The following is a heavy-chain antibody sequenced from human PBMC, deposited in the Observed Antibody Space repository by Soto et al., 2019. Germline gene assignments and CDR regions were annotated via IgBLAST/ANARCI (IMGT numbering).Heavy chain of an antibody. Sequence: SETLSLTCAVYGGSFSGYYWSWLRQPPGKELEWIGEINHSGSTNYNPSLKSRVTISVDTSKNQFSLKLSSVTAADTAVYYCARARKGPTYYYGSGSYLPTYYYGMDVWGQGTTVTVSS. CDR2: INHSGST. V-gene: IGHV4-34*01. J-gene: IGHJ6*02. D-gene: IGHD3-10*01. CDR1: GGSFSGYY. CDR3: ARARKGPTYYYGSGSYLPTYYYGMDV.